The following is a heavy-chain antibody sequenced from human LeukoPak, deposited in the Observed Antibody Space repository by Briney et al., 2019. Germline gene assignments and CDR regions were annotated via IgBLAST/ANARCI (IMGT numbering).Heavy chain of an antibody. CDR1: GFTFGDYA. CDR3: TRDSSGWYWGYYFDY. Sequence: GGSLRLSCTASGFTFGDYAMSWFRQAPGKGLEWVGSIRSKAYGGTTEYAASVKGRFTISRDDSKSIAYLQMNSLKTEDTAVYYCTRDSSGWYWGYYFDYWGQGTLVTVSS. D-gene: IGHD6-19*01. J-gene: IGHJ4*02. V-gene: IGHV3-49*03. CDR2: IRSKAYGGTT.